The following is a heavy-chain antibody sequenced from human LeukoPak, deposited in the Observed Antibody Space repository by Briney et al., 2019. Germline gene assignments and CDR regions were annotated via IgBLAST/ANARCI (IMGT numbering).Heavy chain of an antibody. CDR3: ASTDYGGNNNWFDP. CDR1: GGSLSSYY. CDR2: IYYSGST. D-gene: IGHD4-23*01. V-gene: IGHV4-59*01. Sequence: SETLSLTCTVSGGSLSSYYWSWIRQPPGKGLEWIGYIYYSGSTNYNPSLKSRVTISVDTSKNQFSLKLSSVTAADTAVYYCASTDYGGNNNWFDPWGQGTLVTVSS. J-gene: IGHJ5*02.